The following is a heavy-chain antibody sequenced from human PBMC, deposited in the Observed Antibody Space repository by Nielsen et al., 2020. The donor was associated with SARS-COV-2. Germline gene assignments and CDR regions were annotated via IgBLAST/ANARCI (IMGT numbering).Heavy chain of an antibody. CDR2: ISSSSRYI. J-gene: IGHJ6*03. Sequence: GGSLRLSCAASGFTLSSYNLNWVRQAPGRGLEWVSFISSSSRYIYYADSVKGRFTISRDNAKNSLYLQMNNLRAEDTAVYYCARPVGLSSTELRFGDLLSQAYHYYYMDVWGKGTTVTVSS. V-gene: IGHV3-21*01. D-gene: IGHD3-10*01. CDR1: GFTLSSYN. CDR3: ARPVGLSSTELRFGDLLSQAYHYYYMDV.